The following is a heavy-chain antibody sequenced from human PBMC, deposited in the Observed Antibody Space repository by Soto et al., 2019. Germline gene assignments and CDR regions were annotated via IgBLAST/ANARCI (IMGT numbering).Heavy chain of an antibody. J-gene: IGHJ6*02. D-gene: IGHD2-15*01. CDR1: GFTFSSHG. Sequence: GGSLRLSCVASGFTFSSHGMHWVRQAPGKGLEWVSVISYDGGNRHYADSVKGRFTISRDNSKHTLYLQMDSLREEDTAVYYCASTPGSYYYYYDMGVWGQGTTVTVSS. CDR3: ASTPGSYYYYYDMGV. V-gene: IGHV3-30-3*01. CDR2: ISYDGGNR.